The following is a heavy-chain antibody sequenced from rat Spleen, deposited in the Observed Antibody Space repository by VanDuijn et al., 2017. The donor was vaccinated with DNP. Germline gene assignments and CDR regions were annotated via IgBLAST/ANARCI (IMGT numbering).Heavy chain of an antibody. Sequence: EVQVVESGGGLVQPGRSLKLSCAASGFSFSDFYMAWVRQAPTKGLEWVASISYDGGRTYYRDSVKGRFTNSRDNAKTTLYLQLNSLRSEDMATYYCARWNSGHFDYWGQGVMVPVSS. V-gene: IGHV5-22*01. CDR2: ISYDGGRT. J-gene: IGHJ2*01. D-gene: IGHD4-3*01. CDR3: ARWNSGHFDY. CDR1: GFSFSDFY.